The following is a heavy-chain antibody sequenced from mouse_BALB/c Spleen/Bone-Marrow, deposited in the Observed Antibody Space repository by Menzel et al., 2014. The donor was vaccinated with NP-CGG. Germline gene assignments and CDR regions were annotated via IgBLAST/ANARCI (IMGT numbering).Heavy chain of an antibody. D-gene: IGHD1-1*01. CDR3: ARSGYYGSSYFDY. Sequence: VQLKQSGPELVKPGASVKISCKASGYSFTGYFMNWVMPSHGKSLEWIGRINPYNGDTFYNQKFKGKATSTVDKSSSTAHMELRSLASEDSAVYYCARSGYYGSSYFDYWGQGTTLTVSS. CDR2: INPYNGDT. CDR1: GYSFTGYF. J-gene: IGHJ2*01. V-gene: IGHV1-20*02.